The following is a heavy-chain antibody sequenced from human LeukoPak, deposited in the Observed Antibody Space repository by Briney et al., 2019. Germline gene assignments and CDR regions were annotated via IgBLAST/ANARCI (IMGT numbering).Heavy chain of an antibody. CDR1: GGSISSGVYY. Sequence: SETLSLTCSVSGGSISSGVYYWGWVRQPPEEGLEWIGSIHSSGSTFYNPSLKSRVPISRDTSKNQFSLRLSSVTAADTALYYCVRDNGNWDIDYWGQGALVTVSS. V-gene: IGHV4-39*07. D-gene: IGHD7-27*01. CDR3: VRDNGNWDIDY. CDR2: IHSSGST. J-gene: IGHJ4*02.